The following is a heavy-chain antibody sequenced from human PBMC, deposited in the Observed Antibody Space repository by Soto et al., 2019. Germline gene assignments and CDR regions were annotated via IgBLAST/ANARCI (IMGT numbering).Heavy chain of an antibody. CDR2: ISAYNGNT. CDR1: GYTFTNYG. CDR3: ARSSQYFQY. V-gene: IGHV1-18*01. Sequence: ASVKVSCKVSGYTFTNYGISWVRQAPGQGLEWMGWISAYNGNTKYAQKNQGRVTMTTDTSTTTAYMELRSLRSDDTAVYYCARSSQYFQYWGQGTLVTVSS. J-gene: IGHJ1*01.